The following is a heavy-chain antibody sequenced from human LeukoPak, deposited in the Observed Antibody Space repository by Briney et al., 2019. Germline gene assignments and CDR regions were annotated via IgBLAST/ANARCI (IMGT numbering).Heavy chain of an antibody. CDR3: ARLNEGEQNFDY. D-gene: IGHD1-1*01. V-gene: IGHV4-39*07. CDR2: IYHSGTT. Sequence: SETLSLTCAVSGGSISSSSYYWGWIRQPPGRGLEWIANIYHSGTTFSNPTLTGRVTMSLDTSQNHFSLRLFSVSAADTAVYYCARLNEGEQNFDYWGLGTLVTVSS. J-gene: IGHJ4*02. CDR1: GGSISSSSYY.